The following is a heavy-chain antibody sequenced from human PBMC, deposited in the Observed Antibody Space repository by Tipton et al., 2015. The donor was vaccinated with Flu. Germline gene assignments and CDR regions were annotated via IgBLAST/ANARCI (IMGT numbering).Heavy chain of an antibody. Sequence: TLSLTCTVSGGSISSGTYHWGWIRQPPGKGLEWIGTIYYSGGTYYNPSLKSRVTISVDTSKNQFSLKVSSVTAADTAIYYCARDPWAVPYYFDYWGQGTLITVSS. J-gene: IGHJ4*02. CDR1: GGSISSGTYH. D-gene: IGHD6-6*01. CDR3: ARDPWAVPYYFDY. CDR2: IYYSGGT. V-gene: IGHV4-39*07.